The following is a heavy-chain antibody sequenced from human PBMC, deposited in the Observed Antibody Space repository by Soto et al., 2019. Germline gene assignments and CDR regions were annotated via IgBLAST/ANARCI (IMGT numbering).Heavy chain of an antibody. J-gene: IGHJ4*02. CDR2: NYSGGST. Sequence: LRLSCAASGFTVSSNYMSWVRQAPGKGLEWVSDNYSGGSTYYADSVKSRLTISRENSKNTLYLQMNRIRAEDTEVYYSARKVTQIGYSSGWYGDFDYWGQGTLVTVSS. CDR3: ARKVTQIGYSSGWYGDFDY. CDR1: GFTVSSNY. D-gene: IGHD6-19*01. V-gene: IGHV3-66*01.